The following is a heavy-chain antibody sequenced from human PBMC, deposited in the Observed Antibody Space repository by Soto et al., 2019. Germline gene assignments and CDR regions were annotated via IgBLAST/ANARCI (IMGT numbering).Heavy chain of an antibody. CDR2: INHSGST. D-gene: IGHD3-16*02. CDR1: GWSFSGYY. Sequence: PSETLSLTCAFYGWSFSGYYWSLIRQPPGKGLEWIGEINHSGSTNYNPSLKSRVTISVDTSKNQFSLKLSSVTAADTAVYYCARGRTYDYIWGSYLPYWGQGTLVTVSS. CDR3: ARGRTYDYIWGSYLPY. J-gene: IGHJ4*02. V-gene: IGHV4-34*01.